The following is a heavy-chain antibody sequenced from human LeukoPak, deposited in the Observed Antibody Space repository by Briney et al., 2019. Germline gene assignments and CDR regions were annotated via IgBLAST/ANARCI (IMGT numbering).Heavy chain of an antibody. J-gene: IGHJ4*02. D-gene: IGHD1-26*01. Sequence: GGSLRLSCAASGFTFSSNAMSWVRQAPGKGLEWVTVISASGGNTYYADSVKGRFTISRDNSENTLYLQLNSLRAEDTAEYYCAKHLVGARTFEYWGQGTLVTVSS. CDR1: GFTFSSNA. CDR2: ISASGGNT. V-gene: IGHV3-23*01. CDR3: AKHLVGARTFEY.